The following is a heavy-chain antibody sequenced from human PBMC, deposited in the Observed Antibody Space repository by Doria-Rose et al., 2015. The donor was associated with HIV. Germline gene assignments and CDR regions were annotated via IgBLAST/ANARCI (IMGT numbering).Heavy chain of an antibody. CDR3: ERDAVYRELYTTGDSFDS. Sequence: QVQLLQPWADGPNPGASVRVSCKTSGYTFNKHDINWVRQATGQGLEWMGWMNPNSGNTGYTQNFQGRVTMTRNTSTSTDYRERDGLRSETTAVYYCERDAVYRELYTTGDSFDSGGHG. J-gene: IGHJ3*02. CDR1: GYTFNKHD. V-gene: IGHV1-8*01. D-gene: IGHD3-10*01. CDR2: MNPNSGNT.